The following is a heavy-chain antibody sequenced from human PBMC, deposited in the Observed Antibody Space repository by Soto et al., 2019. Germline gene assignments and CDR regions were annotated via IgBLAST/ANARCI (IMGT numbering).Heavy chain of an antibody. Sequence: HPGGSLRLSCAAPGFTFSSYAMSWVRQAPGKGLEWVSAISGSGGTTYYADSVKGRFTISRDNSKDTVYLQMNGLRAEDTAVYYCSKPFASGWYGVFAISTQGTMVPVSS. D-gene: IGHD6-19*01. V-gene: IGHV3-23*01. CDR2: ISGSGGTT. J-gene: IGHJ3*02. CDR1: GFTFSSYA. CDR3: SKPFASGWYGVFAI.